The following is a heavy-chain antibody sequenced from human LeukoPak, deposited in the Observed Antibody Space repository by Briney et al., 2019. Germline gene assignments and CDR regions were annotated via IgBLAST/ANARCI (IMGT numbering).Heavy chain of an antibody. V-gene: IGHV4-61*01. D-gene: IGHD5-24*01. CDR3: AREYTHPRDGYNGYFDY. CDR1: GGSISSSYSY. CDR2: IYYSGST. Sequence: PSETLSLTCTVSGGSISSSYSYWGWIRQPPGKGLEWIGYIYYSGSTNYNPSLKSRVTISVDTSKNQFSLKLSSVTAADTAVYYCAREYTHPRDGYNGYFDYWGQGTLVTASS. J-gene: IGHJ4*02.